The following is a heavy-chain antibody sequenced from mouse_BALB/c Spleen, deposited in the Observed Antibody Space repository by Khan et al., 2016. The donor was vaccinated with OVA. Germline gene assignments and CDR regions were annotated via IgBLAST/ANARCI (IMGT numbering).Heavy chain of an antibody. J-gene: IGHJ3*01. CDR1: GYTFTNYG. D-gene: IGHD1-1*02. V-gene: IGHV9-3-1*01. CDR2: INIYTGDP. CDR3: ARSDGSYWFAY. Sequence: QIQLVQSGPELKKPGASVKISCKASGYTFTNYGMNWVKQAPGKGLKWMGWINIYTGDPTYADDFKGRVAFTLETSASTAYMEINSLKSEDSAAYYCARSDGSYWFAYWGQGTLVTVSA.